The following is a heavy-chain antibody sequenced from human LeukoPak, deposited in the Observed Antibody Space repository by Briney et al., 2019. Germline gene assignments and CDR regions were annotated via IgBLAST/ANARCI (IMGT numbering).Heavy chain of an antibody. D-gene: IGHD3-10*01. V-gene: IGHV4-59*01. CDR1: GGSISSYY. CDR2: IYYSGST. Sequence: SETLSLTCTVSGGSISSYYWSWIRQPPGKGLEWIGYIYYSGSTNYNPSLKSRVTISVDTSKNQFSLKLSSVTAADTAVYYCARGRGRITMVRGQKNWFDPWGQGTLVTVSS. J-gene: IGHJ5*02. CDR3: ARGRGRITMVRGQKNWFDP.